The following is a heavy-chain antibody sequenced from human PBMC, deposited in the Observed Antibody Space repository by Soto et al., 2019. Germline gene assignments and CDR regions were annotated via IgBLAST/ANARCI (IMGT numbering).Heavy chain of an antibody. CDR2: IHYSGST. CDR3: ARDTGYSSSSNGMDV. Sequence: SETLSLTCTVSGGSISSYYWSWIRQPPGKGLEWIGNIHYSGSTNYNPALKSRVTISVDTSKNQFSLKLSSVTAADTAVDYCARDTGYSSSSNGMDVWGQGTTVTVS. D-gene: IGHD6-6*01. CDR1: GGSISSYY. J-gene: IGHJ6*02. V-gene: IGHV4-59*01.